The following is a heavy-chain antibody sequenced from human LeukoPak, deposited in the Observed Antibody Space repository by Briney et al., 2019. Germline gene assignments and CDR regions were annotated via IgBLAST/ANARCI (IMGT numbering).Heavy chain of an antibody. V-gene: IGHV4-34*01. Sequence: SVTLSLTCAVSGESFSGNFWTWLRQSPGRGVEGIGEIDNNGITNYNPSLKSRVTMSVDTTRKRFSLRLTSESAADTGVYYCARGGGGAKAFYFDYWGQGSLVTVSS. D-gene: IGHD1-26*01. CDR3: ARGGGGAKAFYFDY. J-gene: IGHJ4*02. CDR2: IDNNGIT. CDR1: GESFSGNF.